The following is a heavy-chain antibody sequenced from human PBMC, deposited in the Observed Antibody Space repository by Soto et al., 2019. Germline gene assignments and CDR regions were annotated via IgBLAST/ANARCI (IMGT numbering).Heavy chain of an antibody. CDR2: INPNSGGT. J-gene: IGHJ5*02. CDR1: GYTFTGYY. D-gene: IGHD5-18*01. CDR3: ARDGAGGYSYGYWNWFDP. V-gene: IGHV1-2*02. Sequence: ASVKVSCKASGYTFTGYYMHWVRQAPGQGLEWMGWINPNSGGTNYAQKFQGRVTMTRDTSISTAYMELSRLRSDDTAVYYCARDGAGGYSYGYWNWFDPWGQGTLVTVSS.